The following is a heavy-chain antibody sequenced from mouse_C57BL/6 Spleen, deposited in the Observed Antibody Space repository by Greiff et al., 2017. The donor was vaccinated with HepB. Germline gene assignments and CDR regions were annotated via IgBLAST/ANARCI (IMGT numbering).Heavy chain of an antibody. V-gene: IGHV5-4*03. CDR3: ARKGYGNSYFDY. D-gene: IGHD2-10*02. Sequence: EVMLVESGGGLVKPGGSLKLSCAASGFTFSSYAMSWVRQTPEKRLEWVATISDGGSYTYYPDNVKGRFTISRDNAKNNLYLQMSHLKSEDTAMYYCARKGYGNSYFDYWGQGTTLTVSS. CDR2: ISDGGSYT. J-gene: IGHJ2*01. CDR1: GFTFSSYA.